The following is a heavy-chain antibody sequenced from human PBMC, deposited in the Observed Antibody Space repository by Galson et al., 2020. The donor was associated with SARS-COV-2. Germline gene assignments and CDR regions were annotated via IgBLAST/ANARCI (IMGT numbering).Heavy chain of an antibody. CDR1: GFTFSSYT. Sequence: GESLKISCAVSGFTFSSYTMNWVRQAPGKGLEWVSAISSNSDYIYYADSVKGRFTISRDNGKNSLYLQMNSLRAEDMGVYYCARDASWAMFGMDVWGQGTTVTVSS. D-gene: IGHD1-26*01. J-gene: IGHJ6*02. CDR3: ARDASWAMFGMDV. V-gene: IGHV3-21*01. CDR2: ISSNSDYI.